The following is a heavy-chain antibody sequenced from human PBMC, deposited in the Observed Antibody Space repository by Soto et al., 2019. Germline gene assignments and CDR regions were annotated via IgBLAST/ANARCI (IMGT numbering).Heavy chain of an antibody. CDR2: ISYDGTNK. V-gene: IGHV3-30*18. D-gene: IGHD2-21*02. CDR1: GFTFRNFG. CDR3: AKAVPPFVVVTASDY. J-gene: IGHJ4*02. Sequence: QVQLVEAGGGVVQPGRSLRLSCAASGFTFRNFGMHWVRQAPGKGLEWVAVISYDGTNKYYADSVKGRFTISRDNSKNTLYLQINRLRAEDTAVYYCAKAVPPFVVVTASDYWGQGTLVTVSS.